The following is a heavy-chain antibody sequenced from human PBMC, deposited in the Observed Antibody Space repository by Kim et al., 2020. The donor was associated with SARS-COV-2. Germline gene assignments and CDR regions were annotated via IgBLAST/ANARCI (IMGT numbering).Heavy chain of an antibody. CDR2: IYYSGST. D-gene: IGHD3-9*01. CDR3: ARLLNVLRYFDWLLYPDY. Sequence: SETLSLTCTVSGGSISSSSYYWGWIRQPPGKGLEWIGSIYYSGSTYYNPSLKSRVTISVDTSKNQFSLKLSSVTAADTAVYYCARLLNVLRYFDWLLYPDYWGQGTLVTVSS. CDR1: GGSISSSSYY. V-gene: IGHV4-39*01. J-gene: IGHJ4*02.